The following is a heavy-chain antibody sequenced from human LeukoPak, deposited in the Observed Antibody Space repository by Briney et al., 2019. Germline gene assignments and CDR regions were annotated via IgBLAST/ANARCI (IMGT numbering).Heavy chain of an antibody. D-gene: IGHD6-19*01. CDR1: GXTFSSYE. V-gene: IGHV3-48*03. CDR2: ISSSGSTI. CDR3: ATVGYSSGWYYFDY. J-gene: IGHJ4*02. Sequence: GGSLRLSCAASGXTFSSYEMNWVRQAPGKGLEWVSYISSSGSTIYYADSVKGRFTISRDNAKNSLVLQMNSLRAEDTAVYYCATVGYSSGWYYFDYWGQGTLVTVSS.